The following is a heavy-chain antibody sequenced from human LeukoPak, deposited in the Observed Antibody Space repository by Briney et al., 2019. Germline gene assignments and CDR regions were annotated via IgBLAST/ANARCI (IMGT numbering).Heavy chain of an antibody. Sequence: SETLSLTCTVSGGSISSNYWSWIRQPPGRGPEWIGYIYYSGSNNYNPSLKSRVTISVDTSKNQYSLTLRSVTAADTAVYYCAKHHTNAYYDMIWFDLWGQGTLVTVSS. CDR2: IYYSGSN. D-gene: IGHD3-16*01. V-gene: IGHV4-59*01. J-gene: IGHJ5*02. CDR1: GGSISSNY. CDR3: AKHHTNAYYDMIWFDL.